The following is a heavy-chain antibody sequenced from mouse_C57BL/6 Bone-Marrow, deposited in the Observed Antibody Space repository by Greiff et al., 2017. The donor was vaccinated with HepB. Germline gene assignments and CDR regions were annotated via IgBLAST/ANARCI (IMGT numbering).Heavy chain of an antibody. CDR1: GFTFSSYA. V-gene: IGHV5-9-1*02. J-gene: IGHJ2*01. CDR2: ISSGGDYI. CDR3: TREGTLDY. D-gene: IGHD3-3*01. Sequence: EVKLMESGEGLVKPGGSLKLSCAASGFTFSSYAMSWVRQTPEKRLEWVAYISSGGDYIYYADTVKGRFTISRDNARNTLYLQMSSMKSKDTAMYYCTREGTLDYWGQGTTLTVSS.